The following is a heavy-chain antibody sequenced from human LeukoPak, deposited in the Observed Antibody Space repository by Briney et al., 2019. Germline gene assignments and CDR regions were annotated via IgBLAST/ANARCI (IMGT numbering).Heavy chain of an antibody. CDR2: INHSGST. D-gene: IGHD3-3*01. Sequence: SETLSLTCAVYAESFSDYYWSWIRQPPGKGLEWIGEINHSGSTNYNPSLKTRVTISIDTSNNQFSLKLSSVTAADTAVYYCARVEYYDFWSGYYRDAYYYYYMDVWGKGTTVTVSS. CDR1: AESFSDYY. V-gene: IGHV4-34*01. J-gene: IGHJ6*03. CDR3: ARVEYYDFWSGYYRDAYYYYYMDV.